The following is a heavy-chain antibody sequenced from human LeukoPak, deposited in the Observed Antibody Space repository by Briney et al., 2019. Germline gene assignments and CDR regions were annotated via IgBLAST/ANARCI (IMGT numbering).Heavy chain of an antibody. J-gene: IGHJ4*02. Sequence: GVSLRLSCAASGFTFSSYGMHWVRQAPGKGLEWVAFIRYDGSDKYYADSVKGRFTISRDNSKNTLYLQMNSLRAEDTAVYYCAKGDNTMLRGLILNLLFDYWGQGTLVTVSS. V-gene: IGHV3-30*02. CDR2: IRYDGSDK. D-gene: IGHD3-10*01. CDR3: AKGDNTMLRGLILNLLFDY. CDR1: GFTFSSYG.